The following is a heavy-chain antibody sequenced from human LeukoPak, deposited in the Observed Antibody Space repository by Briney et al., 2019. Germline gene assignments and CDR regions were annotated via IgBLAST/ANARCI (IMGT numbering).Heavy chain of an antibody. CDR1: GFTFSGSG. CDR3: AKDRGYYDSRGSYYFDY. Sequence: PGGSLRLSCAASGFTFSGSGIHWVRQAPGKGLEWLAFIRYDGTNKYYADSVKGRFTISRDNSRNTLYLQMNSLRTEDTAMYYCAKDRGYYDSRGSYYFDYWGQGTLVTVSS. D-gene: IGHD3-22*01. CDR2: IRYDGTNK. V-gene: IGHV3-30*02. J-gene: IGHJ4*02.